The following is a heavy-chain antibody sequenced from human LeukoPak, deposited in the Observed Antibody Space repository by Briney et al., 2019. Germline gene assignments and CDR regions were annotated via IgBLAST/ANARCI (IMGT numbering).Heavy chain of an antibody. Sequence: GGSLRLSCAASGFTLSTSSMHWIRQAPGKGLEYVSAISYNGGSTYYANSVKGRFTISRDNSKNTLYLQMNSLRAEDTAVYYCAKDADAFDIWGQGTMVTVSS. CDR3: AKDADAFDI. V-gene: IGHV3-64*04. J-gene: IGHJ3*02. CDR2: ISYNGGST. CDR1: GFTLSTSS.